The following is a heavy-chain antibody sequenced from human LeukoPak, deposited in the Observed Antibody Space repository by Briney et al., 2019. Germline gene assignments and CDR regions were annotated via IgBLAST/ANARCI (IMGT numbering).Heavy chain of an antibody. CDR3: ARDVGGLAMAYNWFDP. Sequence: GGSLRLSCAASGFTFSSYAIHWVRQAPGKGLEWVAVISYDGSNKYYADSVKGRFTISRDNSKNTLYLQMNSLRAEDTAVYYCARDVGGLAMAYNWFDPWGQGTLVTVSS. CDR2: ISYDGSNK. V-gene: IGHV3-30-3*01. CDR1: GFTFSSYA. D-gene: IGHD5-18*01. J-gene: IGHJ5*02.